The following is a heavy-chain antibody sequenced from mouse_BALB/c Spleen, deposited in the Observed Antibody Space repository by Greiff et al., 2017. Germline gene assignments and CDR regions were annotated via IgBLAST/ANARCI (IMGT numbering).Heavy chain of an antibody. Sequence: QVQLKQSGAELAKPGASVKMSCKASGYTFTSYWMHWVKQRPGQGLEWIGYINPSTGYTEYNQKFKDKATLTADKSSSTAYMQLSSLTSEDSAVYYCATNRHYYAMDYWGQGTSVTVSS. CDR2: INPSTGYT. CDR1: GYTFTSYW. J-gene: IGHJ4*01. CDR3: ATNRHYYAMDY. V-gene: IGHV1-7*01.